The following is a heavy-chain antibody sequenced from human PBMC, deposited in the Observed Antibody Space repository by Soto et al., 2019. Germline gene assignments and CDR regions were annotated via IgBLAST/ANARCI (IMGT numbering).Heavy chain of an antibody. Sequence: PSETLSLTCTVSGGSISSYYWSWIRQPPGKGLEWIGYIYYSGSTNYNASLKSRVTISVDTSKNQFSLKLSSVTAADTAVYYCARVGYCSGGSCLDYWGQGTLVTVSS. D-gene: IGHD2-15*01. CDR2: IYYSGST. V-gene: IGHV4-59*01. CDR3: ARVGYCSGGSCLDY. CDR1: GGSISSYY. J-gene: IGHJ4*02.